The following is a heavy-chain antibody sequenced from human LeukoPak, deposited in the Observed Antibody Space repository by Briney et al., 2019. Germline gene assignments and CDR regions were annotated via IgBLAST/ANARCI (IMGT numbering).Heavy chain of an antibody. CDR2: LYSGGSK. V-gene: IGHV3-66*01. J-gene: IGHJ4*02. D-gene: IGHD3-22*01. Sequence: GGSLRLSCAASGFTVSSNYMSWVRQAPGKGLEWVSVLYSGGSKYYADSVKGRFTISRDTSKNTLYLQMNSLRAEDTAVYYCARARLDSSGRFDYWGQGTLVTVSS. CDR1: GFTVSSNY. CDR3: ARARLDSSGRFDY.